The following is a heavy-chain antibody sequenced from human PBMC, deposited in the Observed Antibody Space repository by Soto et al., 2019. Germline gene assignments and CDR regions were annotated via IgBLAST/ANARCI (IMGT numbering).Heavy chain of an antibody. J-gene: IGHJ4*02. Sequence: ASVKVSCKASGGTFSSYAISWVRQAPGQGLEWMGGIIPIFGTANCAQKFQGRVTITADKSTSTAYMELSSLRSEDTAVYYCARDRLAGLHHYDYWGQGTLVTVS. D-gene: IGHD5-12*01. CDR2: IIPIFGTA. CDR1: GGTFSSYA. CDR3: ARDRLAGLHHYDY. V-gene: IGHV1-69*06.